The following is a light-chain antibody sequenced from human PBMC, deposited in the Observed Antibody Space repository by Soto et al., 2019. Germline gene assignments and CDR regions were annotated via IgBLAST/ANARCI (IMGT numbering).Light chain of an antibody. CDR3: ATWDDSLNGLI. Sequence: QSVLTQPPSASGTPGQRVTISCSGGSSNIKTNGVSWYQQVPGAAPKLLIYSNNQRPSGAPDRFTGSKSGTSASLAIAGLQSEDEATYNCATWDDSLNGLIFGGGTKVTVL. CDR2: SNN. CDR1: SSNIKTNG. V-gene: IGLV1-44*01. J-gene: IGLJ2*01.